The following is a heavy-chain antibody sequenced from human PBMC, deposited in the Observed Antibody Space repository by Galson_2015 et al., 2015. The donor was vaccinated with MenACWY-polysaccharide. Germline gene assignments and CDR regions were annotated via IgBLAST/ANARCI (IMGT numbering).Heavy chain of an antibody. J-gene: IGHJ6*02. CDR3: ARGTPTRYGDIFHYGMDV. D-gene: IGHD4-17*01. Sequence: VSCKASGGTLNNYAISWVRQAPGQGLEWMGGIIPVFETTTYAQKFQGRVTITADESTSTAYLDLTSLRSDDTAVFYCARGTPTRYGDIFHYGMDVWGQGTTVTVSS. V-gene: IGHV1-69*01. CDR2: IIPVFETT. CDR1: GGTLNNYA.